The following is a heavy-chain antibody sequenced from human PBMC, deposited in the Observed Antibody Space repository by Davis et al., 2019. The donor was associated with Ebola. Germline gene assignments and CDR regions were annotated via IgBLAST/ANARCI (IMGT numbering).Heavy chain of an antibody. V-gene: IGHV3-23*01. D-gene: IGHD3-22*01. CDR3: AKDLYCDDSSGYGWFDP. J-gene: IGHJ5*02. Sequence: GESLKISCAAPGFPFSSYAMSWVRQAPGKGLEWVSAISGSGGSTYYADSVKGRSTISRDNSKNTLYLQMNSLRAEDTAVYYCAKDLYCDDSSGYGWFDPWGQGTLVTVSS. CDR2: ISGSGGST. CDR1: GFPFSSYA.